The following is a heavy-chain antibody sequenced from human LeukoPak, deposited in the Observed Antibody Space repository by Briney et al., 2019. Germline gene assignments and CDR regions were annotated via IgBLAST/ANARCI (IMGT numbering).Heavy chain of an antibody. D-gene: IGHD3-22*01. V-gene: IGHV3-74*01. CDR2: INSDGKST. Sequence: GGSLRLSCAVSGFTFSTSWMHRVRQAPGKGLVWVSRINSDGKSTNYADFVKGRFTISRDNAKNTLYLQMNSLRAEDTAVYYCVRDMGYYDKVWGQGTLVTVSS. CDR1: GFTFSTSW. CDR3: VRDMGYYDKV. J-gene: IGHJ4*02.